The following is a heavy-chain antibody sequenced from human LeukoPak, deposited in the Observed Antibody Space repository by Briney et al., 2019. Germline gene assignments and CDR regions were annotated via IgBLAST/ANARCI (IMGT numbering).Heavy chain of an antibody. V-gene: IGHV4-38-2*02. CDR2: IYHSGST. CDR1: GYSISSGYY. Sequence: SETLSLTCTVSGYSISSGYYWGWIRQPPGKGLEWIGSIYHSGSTYYNPSLKSRVTISVDTSKNQFSLKLSSVTAADTAVYYCARVYGYCSGGSCYSVLRPPDYWGQGTLVTVSS. D-gene: IGHD2-15*01. J-gene: IGHJ4*02. CDR3: ARVYGYCSGGSCYSVLRPPDY.